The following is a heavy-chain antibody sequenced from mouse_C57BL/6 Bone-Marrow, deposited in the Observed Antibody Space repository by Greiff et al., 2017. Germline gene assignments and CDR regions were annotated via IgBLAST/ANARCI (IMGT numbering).Heavy chain of an antibody. Sequence: VQLQQSGPELVKPGASVKISCKASGYSFTSYYIHWVKQRPGQGLEWIGWIYPGGGNTKYNEKFKGKATLTADTSSSTAYMQLSSLTYEDPAVYYCARGYYGSSRPLYAIDYWGQGTSVTVSS. D-gene: IGHD1-1*01. V-gene: IGHV1-66*01. CDR2: IYPGGGNT. CDR1: GYSFTSYY. CDR3: ARGYYGSSRPLYAIDY. J-gene: IGHJ4*01.